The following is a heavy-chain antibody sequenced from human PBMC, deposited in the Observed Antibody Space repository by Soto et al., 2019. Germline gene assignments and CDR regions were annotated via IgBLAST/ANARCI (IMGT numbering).Heavy chain of an antibody. CDR2: IYHGGST. J-gene: IGHJ4*02. V-gene: IGHV4-4*02. D-gene: IGHD3-22*01. CDR1: GGSISSSTW. Sequence: SETLSLTCAVSGGSISSSTWWSFVRQPPGKGLEWIGDIYHGGSTHYNPSLKSRVTISVDKSKNQFSLKLSSVTAADTAVYYCARSRGYYDTSGYYYYWGQGTLVTVS. CDR3: ARSRGYYDTSGYYYY.